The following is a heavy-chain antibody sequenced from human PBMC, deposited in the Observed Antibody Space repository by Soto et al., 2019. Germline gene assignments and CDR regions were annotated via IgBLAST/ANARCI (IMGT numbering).Heavy chain of an antibody. J-gene: IGHJ4*02. CDR3: ARAQQPGYYFDY. Sequence: QVQLQESGPGLVKPSETLSLTCTVSGGSISSYYWSWIRQPPGKGLEWIGYIYYSGSTNYNPSLRSRVTISVDTSKNQFSLKLSSVTAADTAGYYCARAQQPGYYFDYWGQGTLVTVSS. D-gene: IGHD2-15*01. CDR1: GGSISSYY. V-gene: IGHV4-59*01. CDR2: IYYSGST.